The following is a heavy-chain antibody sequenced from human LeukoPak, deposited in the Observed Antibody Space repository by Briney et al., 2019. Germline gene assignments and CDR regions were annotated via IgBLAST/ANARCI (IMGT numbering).Heavy chain of an antibody. Sequence: GGSLRLSCAASGFTFSNAWMSWVRQAPGKGLEWVGRIKSKTDGGTTDYAAPVKGRFTISRDDSKNTLYLQMNSLKTEDTAVYYCTTERSDYYDSSGYYFDYWGQGTLVTVSS. CDR2: IKSKTDGGTT. D-gene: IGHD3-22*01. J-gene: IGHJ4*02. V-gene: IGHV3-15*01. CDR1: GFTFSNAW. CDR3: TTERSDYYDSSGYYFDY.